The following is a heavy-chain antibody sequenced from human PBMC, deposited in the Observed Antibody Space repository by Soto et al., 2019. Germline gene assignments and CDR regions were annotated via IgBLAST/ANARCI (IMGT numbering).Heavy chain of an antibody. CDR2: IYYSGST. D-gene: IGHD6-13*01. CDR3: ARAYSSSWDNWFDP. V-gene: IGHV4-39*01. Sequence: LSLTCTVSGGSSSSSSYYWGWIRQPPGKGLEWIGSIYYSGSTYYNPSLKSRVTISVDTSKNQFSLKLSSVTAADTAVYYCARAYSSSWDNWFDPWGQGTLVTVSS. CDR1: GGSSSSSSYY. J-gene: IGHJ5*02.